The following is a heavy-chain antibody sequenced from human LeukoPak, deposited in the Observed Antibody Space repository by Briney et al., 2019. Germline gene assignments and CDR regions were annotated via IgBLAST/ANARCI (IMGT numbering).Heavy chain of an antibody. V-gene: IGHV4-4*07. J-gene: IGHJ6*03. CDR3: ARTPAGYCSGGSCSSKAYYYYYYMDV. CDR2: IYTSGST. CDR1: GASFSSYY. Sequence: SETLSLTCTVSGASFSSYYWSWIRQPAGKGLEWIGRIYTSGSTNYNPSLKSRVTISVDTSKNQFSLKLSSVTAADTAVYYCARTPAGYCSGGSCSSKAYYYYYYMDVWGKGTTVTISS. D-gene: IGHD2-15*01.